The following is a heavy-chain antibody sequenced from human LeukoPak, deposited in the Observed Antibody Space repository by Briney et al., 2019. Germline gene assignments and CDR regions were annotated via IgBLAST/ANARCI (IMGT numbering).Heavy chain of an antibody. CDR3: ASPRYCSGGTCYGWAY. Sequence: GGSLRLSCAASGFTFSSYWMSWVRQAPGKGLEWVAVISYDGSNKYYADSVKGRFTISRDNARNSVFLQMNNLRVDDTAVYYCASPRYCSGGTCYGWAYWGQGTLVTVSS. V-gene: IGHV3-30*03. J-gene: IGHJ4*02. CDR2: ISYDGSNK. CDR1: GFTFSSYW. D-gene: IGHD2-15*01.